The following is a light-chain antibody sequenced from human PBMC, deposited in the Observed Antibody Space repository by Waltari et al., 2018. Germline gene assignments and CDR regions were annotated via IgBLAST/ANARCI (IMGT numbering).Light chain of an antibody. Sequence: SYDLTQPLSVSVALGQTARITCGGDNIGNKNVHWYQQKPGQAPVLVIYRDNHRPSGIPERVSGSNSGNTATLTISGAQAGDEADYYGQVWDTNTMRFGGGAKLTVV. CDR2: RDN. J-gene: IGLJ3*02. CDR1: NIGNKN. CDR3: QVWDTNTMR. V-gene: IGLV3-9*01.